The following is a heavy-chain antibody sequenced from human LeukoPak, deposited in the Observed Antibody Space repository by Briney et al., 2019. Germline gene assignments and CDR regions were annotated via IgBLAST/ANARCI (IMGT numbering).Heavy chain of an antibody. CDR1: GYTFTGYY. D-gene: IGHD3-10*01. Sequence: GASVKVSCKASGYTFTGYYMHGVRQAPGQGLEWMGWINPNSGGTNYAQKFQGRVTMTRDTSISTAYMELSRLRSDDTAVYYCARDNGSGSYLFDYWGQGTLVTVSS. CDR2: INPNSGGT. CDR3: ARDNGSGSYLFDY. V-gene: IGHV1-2*02. J-gene: IGHJ4*02.